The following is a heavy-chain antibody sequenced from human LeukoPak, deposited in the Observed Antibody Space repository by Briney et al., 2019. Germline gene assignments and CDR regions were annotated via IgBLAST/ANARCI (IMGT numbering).Heavy chain of an antibody. CDR3: ARDLAVAGTPHFDY. Sequence: SQTLSLTCAISGDSVSSNSAAWNWIRQSPSRGLEWLGRTYYRSKLYNDYAVSVKSRIAISPDTSKNQFPLQLNSVAPEDTAVYFCARDLAVAGTPHFDYWGQGTLVTVSS. V-gene: IGHV6-1*01. J-gene: IGHJ4*02. CDR1: GDSVSSNSAA. CDR2: TYYRSKLYN. D-gene: IGHD6-19*01.